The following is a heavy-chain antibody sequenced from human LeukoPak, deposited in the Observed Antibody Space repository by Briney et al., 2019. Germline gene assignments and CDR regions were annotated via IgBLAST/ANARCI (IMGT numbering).Heavy chain of an antibody. Sequence: GGSLRLSCAASGFTFNIYEMSWVRQAPGKGLEWLSYISSSRSNTIYYADSVKGRFTISRDNAKNSLFLQMNSLRVEDTAVYYCARENDILTGYPRNYFDPWGQGTLVTVSS. CDR3: ARENDILTGYPRNYFDP. V-gene: IGHV3-48*03. CDR1: GFTFNIYE. J-gene: IGHJ5*02. CDR2: ISSSRSNTI. D-gene: IGHD3-9*01.